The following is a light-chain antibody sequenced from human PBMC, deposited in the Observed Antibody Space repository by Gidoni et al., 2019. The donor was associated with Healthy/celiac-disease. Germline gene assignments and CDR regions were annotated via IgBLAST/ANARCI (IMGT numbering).Light chain of an antibody. CDR1: QSVSSSY. V-gene: IGKV3-20*01. Sequence: IVLTQSPGTLSLSPGDRATLSCRASQSVSSSYLAWYQQKPGQAPRLLIYGASSRATGIPDRFSGSGSGTDFTLTISRLEPEDFAVYYCQQYGSSPLFGPGTKVDIK. J-gene: IGKJ3*01. CDR3: QQYGSSPL. CDR2: GAS.